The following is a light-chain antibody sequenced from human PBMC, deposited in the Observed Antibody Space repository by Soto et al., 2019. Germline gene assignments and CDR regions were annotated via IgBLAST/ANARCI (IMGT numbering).Light chain of an antibody. CDR3: CSYAGSVVI. J-gene: IGLJ2*01. Sequence: QSALTQPRSVSKSPGQSVTISCTGTSSDVGGYNYVSWYQEHPGKAPKLLIYDVSKRPSGVPDRFSGSRSGNTASLTISGLQADDEADYYCCSYAGSVVIFGGGTKLTV. CDR1: SSDVGGYNY. V-gene: IGLV2-11*01. CDR2: DVS.